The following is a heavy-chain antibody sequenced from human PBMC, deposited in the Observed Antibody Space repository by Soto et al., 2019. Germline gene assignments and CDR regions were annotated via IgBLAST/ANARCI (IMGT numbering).Heavy chain of an antibody. CDR3: AASYYDFWSGYTDLTPYDY. D-gene: IGHD3-3*01. Sequence: SVKVSCKASGFTFTSSAMQWVRQARGQRLEWIGWIVVGSGNTNYAQKFQERVTITRDMSTSTAYMELSSLRSEDTAVYYCAASYYDFWSGYTDLTPYDYWGQGTLVTVSS. J-gene: IGHJ4*02. CDR1: GFTFTSSA. V-gene: IGHV1-58*02. CDR2: IVVGSGNT.